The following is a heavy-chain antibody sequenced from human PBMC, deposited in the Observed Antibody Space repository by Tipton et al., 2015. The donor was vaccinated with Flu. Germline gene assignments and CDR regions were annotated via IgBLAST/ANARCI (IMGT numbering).Heavy chain of an antibody. Sequence: TLSLTCTVSVGSISSYNWNWIRQPAGKGLEWIGRIYSGGSTNYNPSLKRRVTMSIDSSKNQLSLKMTSVTAADTALYYCARDLRGYSGYTGGDAFDMWGRGIMVFVSS. CDR3: ARDLRGYSGYTGGDAFDM. V-gene: IGHV4-4*07. J-gene: IGHJ3*02. CDR2: IYSGGST. CDR1: VGSISSYN. D-gene: IGHD5-12*01.